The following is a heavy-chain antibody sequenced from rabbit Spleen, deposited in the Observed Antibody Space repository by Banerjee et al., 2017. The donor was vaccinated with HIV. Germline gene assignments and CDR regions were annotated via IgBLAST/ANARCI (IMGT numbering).Heavy chain of an antibody. Sequence: EESGGGLVQPEGSLTLTCTASGFSFSSSYWICWVRQAPGKGLEWIGCVDAGSGSTYYANWAKGRFTISKTSSTTVTLQMTSLTAADTATYFCARENVGGLDSGFDLWGPGTLVTVS. CDR1: GFSFSSSYW. CDR3: ARENVGGLDSGFDL. CDR2: VDAGSGST. J-gene: IGHJ4*01. V-gene: IGHV1S45*01. D-gene: IGHD5-1*01.